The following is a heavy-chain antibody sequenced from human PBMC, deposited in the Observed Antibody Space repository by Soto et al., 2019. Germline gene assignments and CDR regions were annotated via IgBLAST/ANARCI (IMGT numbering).Heavy chain of an antibody. CDR2: IYDSGST. D-gene: IGHD1-1*01. V-gene: IGHV4-28*01. CDR3: ARKNGVLDAFDI. J-gene: IGHJ3*02. CDR1: GYSISSSNW. Sequence: QVQLQESGPGLVTPSDTLSHTCAVSGYSISSSNWLGWIRQPPGKGLEWIGYIYDSGSTYYNPSLKSRVTMSVDTSKNQFSLKLSSVTAVDTSVYYCARKNGVLDAFDIWGQGTMVTVSS.